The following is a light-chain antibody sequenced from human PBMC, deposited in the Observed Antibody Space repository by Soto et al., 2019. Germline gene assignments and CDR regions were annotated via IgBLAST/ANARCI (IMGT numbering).Light chain of an antibody. V-gene: IGKV1-33*01. J-gene: IGKJ4*01. Sequence: DLQMTQSPSSLSASVGDRVTITCQASQDITNDLNWYQQKPGKAPKVLIYEASNLETGVPSSFSGSGSGTDFTFTIRSLQPEDIPPYFCQQYDNVPLTFGGGTKVEIK. CDR2: EAS. CDR3: QQYDNVPLT. CDR1: QDITND.